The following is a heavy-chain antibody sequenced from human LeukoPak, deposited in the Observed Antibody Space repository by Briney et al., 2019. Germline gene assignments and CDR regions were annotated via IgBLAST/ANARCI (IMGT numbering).Heavy chain of an antibody. CDR2: ISSSGSTI. J-gene: IGHJ4*02. CDR3: APGGTYYDFWSGYYTFDY. Sequence: GGSLRLPCAASGFTFSSYEMNWVRQAPGKGLEWVSYISSSGSTIYYADSVKGRFTISRDNAKNSLYLQMNSLRAEDTAVCYCAPGGTYYDFWSGYYTFDYWGQGTLVTVSS. CDR1: GFTFSSYE. D-gene: IGHD3-3*01. V-gene: IGHV3-48*03.